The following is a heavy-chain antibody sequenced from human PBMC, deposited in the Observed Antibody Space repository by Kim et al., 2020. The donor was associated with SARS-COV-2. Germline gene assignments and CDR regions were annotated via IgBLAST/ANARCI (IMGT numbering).Heavy chain of an antibody. V-gene: IGHV3-30*18. Sequence: GGSLRLSCAASGFTFSSYGMHWVRQAPGKGLEWVAVISYDGSNKYYADSVKGRFTISRDNSKNTLYLQMNSLRAEDTAVYYCAKDQNYGGNLNYWGQGTLVTVSS. CDR2: ISYDGSNK. J-gene: IGHJ4*02. CDR1: GFTFSSYG. CDR3: AKDQNYGGNLNY. D-gene: IGHD4-17*01.